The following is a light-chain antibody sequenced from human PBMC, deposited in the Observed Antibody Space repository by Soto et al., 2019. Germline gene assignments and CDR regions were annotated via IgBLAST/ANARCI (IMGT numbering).Light chain of an antibody. CDR3: QQYGNSPYT. J-gene: IGKJ2*01. V-gene: IGKV1-39*01. Sequence: DIQMTQSPSSLSASVGETITITCRASQSISSSLNWFQHSPGQPPKLLLFAASNLHAGVPPRFSGSGSGTSFSLTIRSLQPEDFAVYYCQQYGNSPYTFGQGTKVEIK. CDR2: AAS. CDR1: QSISSS.